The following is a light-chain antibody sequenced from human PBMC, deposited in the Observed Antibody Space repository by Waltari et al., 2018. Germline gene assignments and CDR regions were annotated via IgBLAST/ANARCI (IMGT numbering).Light chain of an antibody. Sequence: EIMMMQSPATLSVSPGERAPLPCRASQSVSSNLAWYQHKPGQAPRLLIYGASTRATGIPARFSGSGSGTEFTLTISSLQSEDFAVYYCQQYNNWPWTFGQGTKVENK. J-gene: IGKJ1*01. V-gene: IGKV3-15*01. CDR3: QQYNNWPWT. CDR2: GAS. CDR1: QSVSSN.